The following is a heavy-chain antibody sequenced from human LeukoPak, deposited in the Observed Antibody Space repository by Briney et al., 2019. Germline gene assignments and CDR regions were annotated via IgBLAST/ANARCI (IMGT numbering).Heavy chain of an antibody. CDR2: IYYSGST. Sequence: SGTLSLTCTVSGGSISSGGYYWSWIRQHPGKGLEWIGYIYYSGSTYYNPSLKSRVTISVDTSKNQFSLKLSSVTAADTAVYYCARDNRFGYDDYVWGSYLPGFFDYWGQGTLVTVSS. D-gene: IGHD3-16*02. CDR3: ARDNRFGYDDYVWGSYLPGFFDY. V-gene: IGHV4-31*03. J-gene: IGHJ4*02. CDR1: GGSISSGGYY.